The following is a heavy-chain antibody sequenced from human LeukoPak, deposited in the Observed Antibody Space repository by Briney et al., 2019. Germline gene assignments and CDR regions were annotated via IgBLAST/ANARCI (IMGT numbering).Heavy chain of an antibody. Sequence: SETLSLTCTVSGYSISSGYYWGWIRQPPGKGLEWIGSIYYSGSTYYNPSLKSRLTISVDTSKNQFSLKLRSVTAADTAVYYCARSGYGYFGWIDPWGQGTLVTVSS. CDR2: IYYSGST. CDR3: ARSGYGYFGWIDP. D-gene: IGHD5-18*01. V-gene: IGHV4-38-2*02. J-gene: IGHJ5*02. CDR1: GYSISSGYY.